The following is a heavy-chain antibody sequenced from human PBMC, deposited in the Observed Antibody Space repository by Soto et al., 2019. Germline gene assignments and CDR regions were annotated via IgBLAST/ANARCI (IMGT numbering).Heavy chain of an antibody. J-gene: IGHJ4*02. V-gene: IGHV4-34*01. D-gene: IGHD5-12*01. Sequence: QAQLQQXXAGLLKPSETLSLTCSFHGVSFSGXXWXXIRRPPGKGLEWIGEINQSGTTHYNPSXXXXXXXXXXXXXXXXXXXXXXXTAADTAVYYCARRYSGSGYYESWGQGSPVTIXP. CDR3: ARRYSGSGYYES. CDR2: INQSGTT. CDR1: GVSFSGXX.